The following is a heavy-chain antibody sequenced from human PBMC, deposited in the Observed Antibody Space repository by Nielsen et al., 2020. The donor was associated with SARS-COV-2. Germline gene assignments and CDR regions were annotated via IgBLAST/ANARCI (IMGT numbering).Heavy chain of an antibody. CDR1: GGTFSSYA. D-gene: IGHD2-15*01. CDR3: ARVTGYCSGGSCGDYYYYGMDV. Sequence: SVKVSCKASGGTFSSYAISWVRQAPGQGLEWMGRIIPILGIANYAQKFQGRVTITADKSTSTAYMELSSLRSEDTAVYYCARVTGYCSGGSCGDYYYYGMDVWGQGTTVTVSS. V-gene: IGHV1-69*04. J-gene: IGHJ6*02. CDR2: IIPILGIA.